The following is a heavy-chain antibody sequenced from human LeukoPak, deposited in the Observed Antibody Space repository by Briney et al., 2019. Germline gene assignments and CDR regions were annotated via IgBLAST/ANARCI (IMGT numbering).Heavy chain of an antibody. Sequence: GGSLRLSCAASGFTFSSYWMSWVRQAPGKGLEWVSYISSSSSTIYYADSVKGRFTISRDNAKNSLYLQMNSLRAEDMALYYCAKSRSWYHSPFDYWGQETLVTVSS. CDR3: AKSRSWYHSPFDY. V-gene: IGHV3-48*04. D-gene: IGHD6-13*01. CDR2: ISSSSSTI. CDR1: GFTFSSYW. J-gene: IGHJ4*02.